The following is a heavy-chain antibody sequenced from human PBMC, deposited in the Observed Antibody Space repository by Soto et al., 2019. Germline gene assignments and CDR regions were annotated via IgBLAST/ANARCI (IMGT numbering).Heavy chain of an antibody. V-gene: IGHV4-59*01. Sequence: SETLSLTCTVSGGSISSYYWSWIRQPPGKGLEWIGYIYYSGSTNYNPSLKSRVTISVDTSKNQFSLKLSSVTAADTAVYYCARGDLGYCSGGSCYSMMYYYYGMDVWGQGTTVTVSS. D-gene: IGHD2-15*01. CDR2: IYYSGST. J-gene: IGHJ6*02. CDR3: ARGDLGYCSGGSCYSMMYYYYGMDV. CDR1: GGSISSYY.